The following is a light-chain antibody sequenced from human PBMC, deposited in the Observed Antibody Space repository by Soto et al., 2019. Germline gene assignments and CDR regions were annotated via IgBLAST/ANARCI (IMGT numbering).Light chain of an antibody. V-gene: IGKV1-39*01. Sequence: DIQMTQSPSSLSASVGDRVTITCRASQSISTYLTWYQQKPRKAPKLLIYGASRLQSGVPSRFSGSGSGTNFTLTIGNLQPEDFASYFCQQSFTTPLTFGGGTKVEIK. CDR3: QQSFTTPLT. CDR2: GAS. J-gene: IGKJ4*01. CDR1: QSISTY.